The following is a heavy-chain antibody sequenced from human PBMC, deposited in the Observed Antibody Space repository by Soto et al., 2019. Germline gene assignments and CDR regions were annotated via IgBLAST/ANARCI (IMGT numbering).Heavy chain of an antibody. J-gene: IGHJ1*01. CDR3: VSWADAADEDYFHH. V-gene: IGHV3-7*01. CDR2: INQDGSEK. D-gene: IGHD3-16*01. CDR1: EFMFRMYL. Sequence: GGSLRLSCDASEFMFRMYLMSWVRQAPGRGLEWVADINQDGSEKYYADSVKGRFAISRDNTKNLLSLQMNSLRAEDTAVFYCVSWADAADEDYFHHWGQGTLVTVSS.